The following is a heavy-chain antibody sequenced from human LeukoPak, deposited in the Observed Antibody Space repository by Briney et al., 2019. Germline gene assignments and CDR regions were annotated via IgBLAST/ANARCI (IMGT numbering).Heavy chain of an antibody. CDR2: INPNSGGT. D-gene: IGHD1-1*01. Sequence: GASVKVSCKASGYTFTGYYMHWVRQAPGQGLEWMGWINPNSGGTNYAQKFQGRVTMTRDTSISTAYMELSRLRSDDTAVYYCARVGSGHWNARGGYYYYMDVWGKGITVTVSS. J-gene: IGHJ6*03. CDR1: GYTFTGYY. V-gene: IGHV1-2*02. CDR3: ARVGSGHWNARGGYYYYMDV.